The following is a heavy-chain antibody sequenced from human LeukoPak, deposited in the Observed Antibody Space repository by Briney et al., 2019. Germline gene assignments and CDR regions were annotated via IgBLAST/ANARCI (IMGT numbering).Heavy chain of an antibody. V-gene: IGHV1-69*13. CDR1: GYTFTSYD. CDR2: IIPIFGTA. D-gene: IGHD3-3*01. CDR3: ASHKGEWSNFDY. Sequence: SVKVSCKASGYTFTSYDINWVRQATGQGLEWMGGIIPIFGTANYAQKFQGRVTITADESTSTAYMELSSLRSEDTAVYYCASHKGEWSNFDYWGQGTLVTVSS. J-gene: IGHJ4*02.